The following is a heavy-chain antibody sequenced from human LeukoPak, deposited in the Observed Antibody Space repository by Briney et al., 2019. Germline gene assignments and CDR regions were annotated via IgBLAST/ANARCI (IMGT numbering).Heavy chain of an antibody. J-gene: IGHJ4*02. CDR3: AKIGSAGGY. CDR2: ISYDGSNK. D-gene: IGHD2-15*01. Sequence: GGSLRLSCAASGFTFSSYDMHWVRQAPGKGLEWVAVISYDGSNKYYADSVKGRFTISRDNSKNTLYLQMNSLRAEDTAVYYCAKIGSAGGYWGQGTLVPVSS. CDR1: GFTFSSYD. V-gene: IGHV3-30*18.